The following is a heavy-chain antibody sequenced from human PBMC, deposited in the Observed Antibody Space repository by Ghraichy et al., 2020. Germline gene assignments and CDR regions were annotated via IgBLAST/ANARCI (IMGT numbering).Heavy chain of an antibody. Sequence: SQTLSLTCAISGDSVSSNRAAWNWIRQSPSRGLEWLGRTYYRSKWYNDYAVSVKSRITINPDTSKNQFSLQLNSVTPEDTAVYYCARDRTLYCSSTSCYTSNWFDPWGQGTLVTVSS. CDR2: TYYRSKWYN. CDR3: ARDRTLYCSSTSCYTSNWFDP. J-gene: IGHJ5*02. D-gene: IGHD2-2*02. CDR1: GDSVSSNRAA. V-gene: IGHV6-1*01.